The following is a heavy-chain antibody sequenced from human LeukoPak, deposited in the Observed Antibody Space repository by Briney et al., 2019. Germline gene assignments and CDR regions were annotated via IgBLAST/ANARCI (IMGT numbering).Heavy chain of an antibody. CDR1: GGTFSSYA. D-gene: IGHD1-26*01. CDR2: IIPILGIA. V-gene: IGHV1-69*04. J-gene: IGHJ6*02. Sequence: SVKVSCKASGGTFSSYAISWVRQAPGQGLEWMGRIIPILGIANYAQKFQGRVTITADKSTSTAYMELSSLRSEDTAVYYCAREPDSGSYPSDYYYYYGMDVWGQGTTVTVSS. CDR3: AREPDSGSYPSDYYYYYGMDV.